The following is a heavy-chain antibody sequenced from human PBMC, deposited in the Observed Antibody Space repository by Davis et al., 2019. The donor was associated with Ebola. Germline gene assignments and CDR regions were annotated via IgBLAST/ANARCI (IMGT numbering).Heavy chain of an antibody. CDR1: GFTFDDYA. CDR3: ARDPENIDY. Sequence: SLKISCVGSGFTFDDYAMHWVRQAPGKGLEWVSGISWNSGSIGYADSVKGRFTISRDNAKNSLYLQMNSLRDEDTAVYYCARDPENIDYWGQGTLVTVSS. V-gene: IGHV3-9*01. D-gene: IGHD2/OR15-2a*01. J-gene: IGHJ4*02. CDR2: ISWNSGSI.